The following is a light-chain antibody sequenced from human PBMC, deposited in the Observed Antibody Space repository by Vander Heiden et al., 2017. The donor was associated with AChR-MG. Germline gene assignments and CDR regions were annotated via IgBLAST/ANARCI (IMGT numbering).Light chain of an antibody. CDR3: QSYDDNNHGV. J-gene: IGLJ2*01. V-gene: IGLV6-57*03. Sequence: NFVLTQPHSVSESPGKTVTISCTRSGGSIASNYVQWYQQRPGSAPTTVIFEDNHRPSGVPDRSSGSIDSSSNSASLIISGLKTEDEADYYCQSYDDNNHGVFGGGTKLTVL. CDR2: EDN. CDR1: GGSIASNY.